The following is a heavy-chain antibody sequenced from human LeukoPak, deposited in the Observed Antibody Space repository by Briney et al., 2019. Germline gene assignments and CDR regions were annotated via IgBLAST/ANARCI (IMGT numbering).Heavy chain of an antibody. CDR3: SKDSRCGYVLDALHC. CDR1: GFTFSHYG. V-gene: IGHV3-30*18. D-gene: IGHD3-10*02. J-gene: IGHJ3*01. Sequence: GGSLTLSCAASGFTFSHYGMHWVRQAPGKGLEWVAFISYDGSNKYYADSVKGRFTISRDNFTSRMCLQMNCLCLAAAAMYYYSKDSRCGYVLDALHCWGEGTMVTVSA. CDR2: ISYDGSNK.